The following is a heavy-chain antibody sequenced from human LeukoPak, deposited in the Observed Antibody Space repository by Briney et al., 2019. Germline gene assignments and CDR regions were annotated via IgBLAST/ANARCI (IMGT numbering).Heavy chain of an antibody. Sequence: PGGSLRLSCAASGFTVSNNYMNWVRQAPGKGLEWVSVIYSGGSTYYADSVKGRFTISRDNSKNTLYLQMNSLRAEDTAVYYCARITHSGSYFDYWGQGTLVTVSS. CDR2: IYSGGST. CDR3: ARITHSGSYFDY. V-gene: IGHV3-53*01. CDR1: GFTVSNNY. J-gene: IGHJ4*02. D-gene: IGHD1-26*01.